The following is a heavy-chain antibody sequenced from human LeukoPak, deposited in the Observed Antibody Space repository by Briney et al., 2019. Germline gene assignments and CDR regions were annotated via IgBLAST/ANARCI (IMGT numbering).Heavy chain of an antibody. V-gene: IGHV1-2*02. CDR3: AISIVGATMDAFDI. Sequence: ASVKVSCKASGYTFTGYYMHWVRQAPGQGLEWMGWINPNSGGTNYAQKFQGRVTMTRDTSISTAYMELSRLRSDDTAVYYCAISIVGATMDAFDIWGQGTMVTVSS. CDR1: GYTFTGYY. D-gene: IGHD1-26*01. CDR2: INPNSGGT. J-gene: IGHJ3*02.